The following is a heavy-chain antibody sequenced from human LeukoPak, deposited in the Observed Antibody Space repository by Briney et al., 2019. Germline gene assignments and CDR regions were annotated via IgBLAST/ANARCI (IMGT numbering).Heavy chain of an antibody. V-gene: IGHV3-30*18. CDR3: AKDGQPGYSYGYMDY. Sequence: SCKASGGTFSRYGIHWVRQAPGKGLEWVAVISYDGSEKYYADSVKGRFTISRDNSKNTLDLQISSLSAEDTAVYYCAKDGQPGYSYGYMDYWGQGTLVTVSS. D-gene: IGHD5-18*01. CDR1: GGTFSRYG. CDR2: ISYDGSEK. J-gene: IGHJ4*02.